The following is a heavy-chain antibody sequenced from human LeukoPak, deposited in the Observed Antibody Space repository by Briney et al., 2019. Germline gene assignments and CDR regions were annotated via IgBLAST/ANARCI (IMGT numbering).Heavy chain of an antibody. D-gene: IGHD2-2*01. Sequence: GGSLRLSCAASGFTFSNYAMNWVRQAPGKGLEWVSSISSTGNSIYYADSVKGRFTISRDDSKNSLYLHMNTLKAEDTAVYYCARDGEPSSWFFCNYWGQGTLVSVSS. J-gene: IGHJ4*02. CDR1: GFTFSNYA. V-gene: IGHV3-21*06. CDR3: ARDGEPSSWFFCNY. CDR2: ISSTGNSI.